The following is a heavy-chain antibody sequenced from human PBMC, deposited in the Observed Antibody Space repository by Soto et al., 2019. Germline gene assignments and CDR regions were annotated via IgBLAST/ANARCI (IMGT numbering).Heavy chain of an antibody. D-gene: IGHD5-12*01. Sequence: SETPSLTCTVSGCSISSGGYYWNWILHHPGKGLEWIGYIYYSGNTYYNPSLKSRVSLSVDTSKNQFSLKLTSMTAADTAMYYWARGYSGYKVKFVDWGQGTRVNVAS. CDR2: IYYSGNT. J-gene: IGHJ4*02. CDR3: ARGYSGYKVKFVD. V-gene: IGHV4-31*03. CDR1: GCSISSGGYY.